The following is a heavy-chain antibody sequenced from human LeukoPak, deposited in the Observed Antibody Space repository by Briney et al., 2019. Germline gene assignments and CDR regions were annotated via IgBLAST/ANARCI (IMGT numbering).Heavy chain of an antibody. CDR1: GFTFSSYW. CDR3: ARGGGGYYYG. Sequence: GGSLRLSCAASGFTFSSYWMHWVRQAPGKGPVWVSRINSDGSSTSYADSVKGRFTISGDNAKNTLFLQMNSLRAEDTAVYYCARGGGGYYYGWGQGTLVTVSS. D-gene: IGHD3-22*01. J-gene: IGHJ4*02. CDR2: INSDGSST. V-gene: IGHV3-74*01.